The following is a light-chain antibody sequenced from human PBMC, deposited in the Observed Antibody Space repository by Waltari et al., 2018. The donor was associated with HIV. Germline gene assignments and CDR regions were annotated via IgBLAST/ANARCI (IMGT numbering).Light chain of an antibody. CDR1: QRVSSSY. CDR3: HQYGSSPRGT. CDR2: GAS. V-gene: IGKV3-20*01. J-gene: IGKJ1*01. Sequence: EIVLTQSPGTLSLSPGERATLSCRASQRVSSSYLAWYQQKPGQAPRLLIYGASSRATGIPDRFSGSGSGTDFILTISRLEPEDSAVYYCHQYGSSPRGTFGQGTKVEIK.